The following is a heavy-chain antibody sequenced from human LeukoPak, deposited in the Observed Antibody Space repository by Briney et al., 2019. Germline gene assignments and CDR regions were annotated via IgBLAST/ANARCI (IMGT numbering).Heavy chain of an antibody. D-gene: IGHD2-21*02. CDR2: ISGSGGST. CDR1: GLTFSSYA. J-gene: IGHJ4*02. CDR3: ATVVTTTPDY. V-gene: IGHV3-23*01. Sequence: GGSLRLSYAASGLTFSSYAMSWVRQAPGKGLEWVSAISGSGGSTYYADSVKGRFTISRDNSKNTLFLQMNSLRAEDTALYYCATVVTTTPDYWGQGTLVTVSS.